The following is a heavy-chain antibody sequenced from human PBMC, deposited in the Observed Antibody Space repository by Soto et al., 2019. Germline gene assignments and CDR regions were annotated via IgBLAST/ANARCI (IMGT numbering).Heavy chain of an antibody. V-gene: IGHV4-4*07. CDR2: TYTSGRT. J-gene: IGHJ4*02. D-gene: IGHD6-19*01. CDR3: AGVRSSSGWYYFDY. Sequence: SETLSLTCTVSGGSISSYYWCWIRQPAGKGREWIGRTYTSGRTNYSTSLKSRVTMSVDTSKNQFTLKLGSVAAAAPAVYYCAGVRSSSGWYYFDYWGQGTLVTVSS. CDR1: GGSISSYY.